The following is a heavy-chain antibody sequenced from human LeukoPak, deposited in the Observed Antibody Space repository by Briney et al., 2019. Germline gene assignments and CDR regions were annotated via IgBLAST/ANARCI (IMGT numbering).Heavy chain of an antibody. V-gene: IGHV5-51*01. D-gene: IGHD5-24*01. CDR3: ARYRRDGYPGGQIDY. CDR2: IYPGGSDT. Sequence: GESLKISCKGSGYSFTSYWISWVRQMPGKGLEWMGIIYPGGSDTRYSPSFQGQVTISADKSISTAYLQWSSLKASDTAMYYCARYRRDGYPGGQIDYWGQGTLVTVSS. J-gene: IGHJ4*02. CDR1: GYSFTSYW.